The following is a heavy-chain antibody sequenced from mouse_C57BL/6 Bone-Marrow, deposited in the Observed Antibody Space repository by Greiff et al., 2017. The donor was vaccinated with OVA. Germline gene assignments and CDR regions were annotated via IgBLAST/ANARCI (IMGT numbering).Heavy chain of an antibody. CDR1: GYTFTDYY. D-gene: IGHD1-1*01. J-gene: IGHJ2*01. CDR3: ARRHYYGSSYYFDY. Sequence: EVQLKQSGPELVKPGASVKISCKASGYTFTDYYMNWVKQSHGKSLEWIGDINPNNGGTSYNQKFKGKATLTVDKSSSTAYIELRSLTSEDSAVYYCARRHYYGSSYYFDYWGQGTTLTVSS. CDR2: INPNNGGT. V-gene: IGHV1-26*01.